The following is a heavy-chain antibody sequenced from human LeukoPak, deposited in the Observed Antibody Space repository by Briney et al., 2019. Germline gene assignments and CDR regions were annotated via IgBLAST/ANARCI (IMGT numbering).Heavy chain of an antibody. CDR2: IQYDGSNK. CDR3: AKPICSSTSCYGESGFDY. J-gene: IGHJ4*02. V-gene: IGHV3-30*02. Sequence: GGSLRLSCAASGLSFSSYGMHWVRQAPGKGLEWVAFIQYDGSNKFYADSVKGRFTISRDNSKNTLYLQMNSLRAEDTAVYYCAKPICSSTSCYGESGFDYWGQGTLVTVSS. CDR1: GLSFSSYG. D-gene: IGHD2-2*01.